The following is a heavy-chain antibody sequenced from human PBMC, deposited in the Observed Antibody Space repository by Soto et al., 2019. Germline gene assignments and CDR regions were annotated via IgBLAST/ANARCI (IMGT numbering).Heavy chain of an antibody. Sequence: PGGSLRLSCAASGFTFTRYSMNWVRQAPGKGLEWVSSISSSTNYIYYGDSMKGRFTISRDNAKNSLYLEMNSLRAEDTAVYYCARESEDLTSNFHYWGQGTLVTVS. V-gene: IGHV3-21*06. J-gene: IGHJ4*02. CDR1: GFTFTRYS. CDR2: ISSSTNYI. CDR3: ARESEDLTSNFHY.